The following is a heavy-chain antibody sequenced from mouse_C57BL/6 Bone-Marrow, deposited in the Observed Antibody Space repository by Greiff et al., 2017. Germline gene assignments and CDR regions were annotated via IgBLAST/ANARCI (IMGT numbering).Heavy chain of an antibody. CDR1: GFNIKNTY. Sequence: VQLQQSVAELVRPGASVKLSCTASGFNIKNTYMHWVQQRPEQGLEWIGRIDPANGNTKYASKFQGKATITADTSSNTAYLQLSSLTSEGTAIYCCASVSLLRWYFDVWGTGTTVTVSS. CDR2: IDPANGNT. J-gene: IGHJ1*03. CDR3: ASVSLLRWYFDV. V-gene: IGHV14-3*01. D-gene: IGHD1-2*01.